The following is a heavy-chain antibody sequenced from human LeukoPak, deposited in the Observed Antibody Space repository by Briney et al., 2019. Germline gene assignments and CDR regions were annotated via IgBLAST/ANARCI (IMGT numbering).Heavy chain of an antibody. CDR1: GGSISSGDYY. J-gene: IGHJ4*02. V-gene: IGHV4-30-4*08. Sequence: SETLSLTCTVSGGSISSGDYYWSWIRQPPGKGLEWIGYIYYSGSTYYNPSLKSRVTISVDTSKNQFSLKLSSVTAADTAVYYCARVRAPYYYDSSGYRYYFDYWGQGTLVTVSS. CDR3: ARVRAPYYYDSSGYRYYFDY. CDR2: IYYSGST. D-gene: IGHD3-22*01.